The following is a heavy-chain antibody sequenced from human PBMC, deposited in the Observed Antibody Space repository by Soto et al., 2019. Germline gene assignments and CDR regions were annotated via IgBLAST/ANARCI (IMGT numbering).Heavy chain of an antibody. CDR3: ARGRWLTPGYWFDP. J-gene: IGHJ5*02. CDR2: INHSGST. Sequence: TSETLSLTCAVYGGSFSGYYGSWIRQPPGKGLEWIGEINHSGSTNYNASLKSRVTISLDTSKNQFSLNLSSVTAADTAVYYCARGRWLTPGYWFDPWGQGTLVTSPQ. CDR1: GGSFSGYY. D-gene: IGHD6-19*01. V-gene: IGHV4-34*01.